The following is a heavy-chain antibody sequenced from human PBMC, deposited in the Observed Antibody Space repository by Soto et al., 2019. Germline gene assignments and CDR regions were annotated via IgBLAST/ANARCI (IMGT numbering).Heavy chain of an antibody. V-gene: IGHV1-69*01. J-gene: IGHJ4*02. D-gene: IGHD3-3*01. Sequence: QVQLVQSGAEVKEPGSAVKVSCKAPAYSFSSYGISWVRQAPGQGLEWMGGIIPIFGTTNYAEKFQGRVTITADESTNTADMELSSLRSEDTALYYCARVFPDGWVEPGVVRGYLDNWGRGTLVTVSS. CDR2: IIPIFGTT. CDR1: AYSFSSYG. CDR3: ARVFPDGWVEPGVVRGYLDN.